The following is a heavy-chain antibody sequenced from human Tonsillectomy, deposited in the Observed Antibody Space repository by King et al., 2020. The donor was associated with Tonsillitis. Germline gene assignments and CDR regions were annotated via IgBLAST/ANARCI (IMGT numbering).Heavy chain of an antibody. CDR2: ISSSSSYI. Sequence: VQLVESGGGLVKPGGSLRLSCAASGFTFSSDSMNWVRQAPGKGLEWVSSISSSSSYINYADAVKGRFTISRDNAKNSLYLQMNSLRAEDTAVYYCATTRNYYYYYMDVWGKGTSVTVSS. J-gene: IGHJ6*03. V-gene: IGHV3-21*01. CDR3: ATTRNYYYYYMDV. CDR1: GFTFSSDS.